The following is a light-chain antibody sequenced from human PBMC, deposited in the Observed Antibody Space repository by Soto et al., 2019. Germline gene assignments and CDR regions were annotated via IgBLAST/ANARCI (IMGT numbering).Light chain of an antibody. V-gene: IGLV1-51*02. J-gene: IGLJ1*01. CDR1: SSNIGNNY. CDR3: GTWDSSLSAGPYV. Sequence: QSVLMQPPSVSAAPGQKVTISCSGSSSNIGNNYVSWYQQLPGTAPKLLIYENNKRPSGIPDRFSGSKSGTSATLGITGLQTGDEADYYCGTWDSSLSAGPYVFGTGTKLTVL. CDR2: ENN.